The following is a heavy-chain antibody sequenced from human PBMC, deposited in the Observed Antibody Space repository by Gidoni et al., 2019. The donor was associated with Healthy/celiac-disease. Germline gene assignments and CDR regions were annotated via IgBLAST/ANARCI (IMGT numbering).Heavy chain of an antibody. CDR3: ARGLPGIAAAGTSPIKKTKHWYFDL. Sequence: QVQLQQCGAGLLKPSETLSLPCAVYGGSFSGYYWRWLRQPPGKGLAWIGEINHSGSTNYNPSLKSRVTISVDTSKNQFSLKLSSVTAADTAVYYCARGLPGIAAAGTSPIKKTKHWYFDLWGRGTLVTVSS. D-gene: IGHD6-13*01. CDR1: GGSFSGYY. J-gene: IGHJ2*01. V-gene: IGHV4-34*01. CDR2: INHSGST.